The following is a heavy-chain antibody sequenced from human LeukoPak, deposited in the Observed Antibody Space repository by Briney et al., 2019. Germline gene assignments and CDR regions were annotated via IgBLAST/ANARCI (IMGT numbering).Heavy chain of an antibody. J-gene: IGHJ5*02. CDR3: AREGYCSGGSCRLPQAWFDP. CDR1: GGTFSSYA. Sequence: GASVKVSCKASGGTFSSYAISWVRQAPGQGLEWMGGIIPIFGTANYAQKFQGRVTITADESTSTAYMELSSLRSEDTAVYYCAREGYCSGGSCRLPQAWFDPWGQGTLVTVSS. V-gene: IGHV1-69*01. D-gene: IGHD2-15*01. CDR2: IIPIFGTA.